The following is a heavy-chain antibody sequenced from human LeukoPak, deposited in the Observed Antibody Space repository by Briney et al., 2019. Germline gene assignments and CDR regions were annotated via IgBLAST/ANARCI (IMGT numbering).Heavy chain of an antibody. V-gene: IGHV3-11*04. J-gene: IGHJ4*02. CDR3: ARARGIYDFWSGYYRQNY. CDR2: ISSSGSTI. Sequence: GGSLRLSCAASGFTFSDYYMSWIRQAPGKGLEWVSYISSSGSTIYYADSVKGRFTISGDNAKNSLYLQMNSLRAEDTAVYYCARARGIYDFWSGYYRQNYWGQGTLVTVSS. CDR1: GFTFSDYY. D-gene: IGHD3-3*01.